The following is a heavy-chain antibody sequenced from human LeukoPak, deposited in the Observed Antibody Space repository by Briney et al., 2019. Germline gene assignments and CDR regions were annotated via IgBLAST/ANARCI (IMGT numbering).Heavy chain of an antibody. V-gene: IGHV1-2*02. CDR3: AREAHDYYYDSSGYYKRDYYYGMDV. J-gene: IGHJ6*02. Sequence: ASVKVSCKASGYTFTGYYMHWVRQAPGQGLEWMGWINPNSGGTNYAQKLQGRVTMTTDTSTSTAYMELRSLRSDDTAVYYCAREAHDYYYDSSGYYKRDYYYGMDVWGQGTTVTVSS. CDR2: INPNSGGT. CDR1: GYTFTGYY. D-gene: IGHD3-22*01.